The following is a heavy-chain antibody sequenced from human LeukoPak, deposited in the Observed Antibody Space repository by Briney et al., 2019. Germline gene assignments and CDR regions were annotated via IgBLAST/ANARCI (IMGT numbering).Heavy chain of an antibody. D-gene: IGHD3-9*01. CDR3: ARGPTYYDILTGLPNYYYYGMDV. Sequence: ASVKVSCKASGGTFSSYAISWVRQAPGQGLEWMGGIIPIFGTANYAQKFQGRVTITADDSTSTAYMELSSLRSEDTAVYYCARGPTYYDILTGLPNYYYYGMDVWGKGTTVTVSS. J-gene: IGHJ6*04. CDR1: GGTFSSYA. V-gene: IGHV1-69*01. CDR2: IIPIFGTA.